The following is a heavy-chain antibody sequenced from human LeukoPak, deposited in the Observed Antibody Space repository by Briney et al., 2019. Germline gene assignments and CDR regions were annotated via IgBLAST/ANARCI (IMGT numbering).Heavy chain of an antibody. CDR2: ISGSGGST. J-gene: IGHJ4*02. CDR1: GFPFSTNA. CDR3: ARLGDSPPYYFDY. Sequence: GGSLRLSCAASGFPFSTNAMSWVRQAPGKGLEWVSAISGSGGSTYYVDSVKGRLTISRDNAKNSLYLQMNSLRAEDTAVYYCARLGDSPPYYFDYWGQGTLVTVSS. D-gene: IGHD5-12*01. V-gene: IGHV3-23*01.